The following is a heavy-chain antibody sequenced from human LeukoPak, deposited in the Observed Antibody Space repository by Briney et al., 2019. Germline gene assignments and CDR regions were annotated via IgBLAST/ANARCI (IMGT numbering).Heavy chain of an antibody. D-gene: IGHD2-15*01. V-gene: IGHV4-59*01. CDR2: IYYSGST. J-gene: IGHJ6*03. CDR3: ARVLRYCSGGNCYSGGLGYMDV. Sequence: SETLSLTCTVSGGSISSYYWSWIRQPPGKGLEWIGYIYYSGSTNYNPSLKSRVTISVDTSKNQFSLKLSSVTAADTAVYYCARVLRYCSGGNCYSGGLGYMDVWGKGTTVTISS. CDR1: GGSISSYY.